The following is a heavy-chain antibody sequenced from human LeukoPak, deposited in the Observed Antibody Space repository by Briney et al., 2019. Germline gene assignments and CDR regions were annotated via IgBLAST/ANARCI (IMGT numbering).Heavy chain of an antibody. Sequence: GESLKIFCKGSGYSFTRYWIGCVRQTPGKGLEWMGIIYPGDSDTRYSPSFQGQVTISADKSISTAYLQWRSLKASDSAIYYCAKNTGEGNYFDHWGQGTLVTVSS. CDR2: IYPGDSDT. V-gene: IGHV5-51*01. D-gene: IGHD3-16*01. J-gene: IGHJ4*02. CDR1: GYSFTRYW. CDR3: AKNTGEGNYFDH.